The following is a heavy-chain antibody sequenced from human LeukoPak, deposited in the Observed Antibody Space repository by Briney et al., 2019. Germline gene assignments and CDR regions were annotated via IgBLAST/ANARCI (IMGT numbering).Heavy chain of an antibody. CDR1: GYTFTGYY. CDR2: INPNSGGT. V-gene: IGHV1-2*02. D-gene: IGHD2-15*01. CDR3: TSGVTSGGDY. J-gene: IGHJ4*02. Sequence: ASVKVSCKASGYTFTGYYMHWVRQAPGQGLEWMGWINPNSGGTNYAQKFQGRLTMTRDTSISTAYMDLSSLKSDDTAVYYCTSGVTSGGDYWGQGTLVIVSS.